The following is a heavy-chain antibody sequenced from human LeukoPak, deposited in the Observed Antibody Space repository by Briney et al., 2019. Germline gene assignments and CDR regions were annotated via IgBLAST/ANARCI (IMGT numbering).Heavy chain of an antibody. J-gene: IGHJ6*02. D-gene: IGHD1-26*01. V-gene: IGHV1-18*01. Sequence: ASVKVSCKASGFTFTRYGINWVRQAPGQGLEWVGWISSYNGKTNYAQKLQGRVTMTTDTSTSTAYMELRSLRSDDTAVYYCARSISGSSTYYYYGMDVWGQGTTVAVSS. CDR1: GFTFTRYG. CDR3: ARSISGSSTYYYYGMDV. CDR2: ISSYNGKT.